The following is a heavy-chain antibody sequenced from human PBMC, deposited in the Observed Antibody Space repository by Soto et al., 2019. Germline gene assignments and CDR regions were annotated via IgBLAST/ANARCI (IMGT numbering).Heavy chain of an antibody. J-gene: IGHJ4*02. CDR3: ARVFRYDSSGYYRTFDY. CDR1: AGSISSGGYY. CDR2: IYYSGST. D-gene: IGHD3-22*01. V-gene: IGHV4-31*03. Sequence: SETLSLTCTVSAGSISSGGYYWSWIRQHPGKGLEWIGYIYYSGSTYYNPSLKSRVTISVDTSKNQFSLKLSSVTAADTAVYYCARVFRYDSSGYYRTFDYWGQGSLVTVSS.